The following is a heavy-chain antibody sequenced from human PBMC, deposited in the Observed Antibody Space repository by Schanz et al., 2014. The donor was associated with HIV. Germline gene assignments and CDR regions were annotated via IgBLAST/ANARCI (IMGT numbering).Heavy chain of an antibody. CDR1: GGSFSGHY. Sequence: QVQVQQTGAGLLKPSETLTLTCVVYGGSFSGHYWSWIRQSPGKGLEWIGEIYQSGGTDYSPSFKSRITMSLDTSKNQVSLNLRFVTAADTAVYYCGRGTDDFPPDSWGQGTPVIVSS. D-gene: IGHD3-3*01. J-gene: IGHJ4*02. V-gene: IGHV4-34*01. CDR3: GRGTDDFPPDS. CDR2: IYQSGGT.